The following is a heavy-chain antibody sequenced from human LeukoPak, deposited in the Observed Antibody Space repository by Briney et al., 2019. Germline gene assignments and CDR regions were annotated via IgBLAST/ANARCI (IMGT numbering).Heavy chain of an antibody. CDR2: INPNSGGT. D-gene: IGHD2/OR15-2a*01. CDR3: ARGGFYGPDNS. Sequence: ASVKVSCKASGYNFNGYYMRWARQAPGQGLEWMGWINPNSGGTNHAQNFQGRVTMTRDTSISTAYMELSRLTSDDTAVYYCARGGFYGPDNSWGQGTLVTVSS. J-gene: IGHJ4*02. CDR1: GYNFNGYY. V-gene: IGHV1-2*02.